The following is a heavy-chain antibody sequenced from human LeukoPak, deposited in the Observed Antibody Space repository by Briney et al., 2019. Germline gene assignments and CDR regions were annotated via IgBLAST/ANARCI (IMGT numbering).Heavy chain of an antibody. CDR2: FDPEDGET. CDR3: ATVRYYYDSSGYYYFDY. Sequence: ASVKVSCKVSGYTLTELSMHWVRQAPGKGLEWMGGFDPEDGETIYAQKFQGRVTMTEDTSTDTAYMELSSLRSEDTAVYYCATVRYYYDSSGYYYFDYWGQGTLVTASS. V-gene: IGHV1-24*01. D-gene: IGHD3-22*01. J-gene: IGHJ4*02. CDR1: GYTLTELS.